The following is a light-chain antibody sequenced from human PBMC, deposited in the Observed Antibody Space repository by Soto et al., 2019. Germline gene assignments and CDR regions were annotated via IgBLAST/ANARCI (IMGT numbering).Light chain of an antibody. CDR3: QSYDSSLSGWV. CDR1: RSNIGAGYD. CDR2: GNS. Sequence: QSVLTQPPSVSGAPGERVTISCTGSRSNIGAGYDVHWYQQLPGTAPKLLIYGNSNRPSGVPDRFSGSKSGTSASLAITGLQAEAEADYYCQSYDSSLSGWVFGGGTKLTVL. J-gene: IGLJ3*02. V-gene: IGLV1-40*01.